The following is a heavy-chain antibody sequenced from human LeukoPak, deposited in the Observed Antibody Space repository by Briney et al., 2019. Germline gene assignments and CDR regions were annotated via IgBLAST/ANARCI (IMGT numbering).Heavy chain of an antibody. Sequence: SQTLSLTCTDSGGSISSGGFYWSWIRQPPGQALEWIGYIYDSANTYYNPSLKSRVTLSADRSKNQLSLKLNSVTAADTAVYYCARGDQRWLRREGAFDVWGQGTMVTVSS. J-gene: IGHJ3*01. V-gene: IGHV4-30-2*01. CDR3: ARGDQRWLRREGAFDV. D-gene: IGHD5-24*01. CDR1: GGSISSGGFY. CDR2: IYDSANT.